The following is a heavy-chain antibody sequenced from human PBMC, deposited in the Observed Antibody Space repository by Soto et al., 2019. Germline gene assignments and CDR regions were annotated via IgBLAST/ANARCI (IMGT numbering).Heavy chain of an antibody. Sequence: GGSLRLSCAASGFTFSSYAMSWVRQAPGKGLEWVSAISGSGGSTYYADSVKGRFTISRDNSKNTLYLQMNSLRAEDTAVYYCAKDGANYDILTGYYSYYYYYMDVWGKGTTVTVSS. D-gene: IGHD3-9*01. CDR2: ISGSGGST. V-gene: IGHV3-23*01. CDR3: AKDGANYDILTGYYSYYYYYMDV. CDR1: GFTFSSYA. J-gene: IGHJ6*03.